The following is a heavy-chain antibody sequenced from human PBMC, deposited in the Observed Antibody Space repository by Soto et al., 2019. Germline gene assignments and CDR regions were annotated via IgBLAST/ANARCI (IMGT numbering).Heavy chain of an antibody. D-gene: IGHD6-19*01. CDR1: GFTLSSYW. V-gene: IGHV3-74*01. CDR3: ARDVYSSGWYLTAPFDY. J-gene: IGHJ4*02. CDR2: INSDGSST. Sequence: SLRLSCAASGFTLSSYWMHWVRQAPGKGLVWVSRINSDGSSTSYADSVKGRFTMTTDTSTSTAYMELRSLRSDDTAVYYCARDVYSSGWYLTAPFDYWGQGTLVTVSS.